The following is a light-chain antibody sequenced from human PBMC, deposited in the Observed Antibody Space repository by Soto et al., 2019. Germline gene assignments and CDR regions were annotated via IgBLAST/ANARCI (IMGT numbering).Light chain of an antibody. J-gene: IGLJ1*01. CDR2: EVS. CDR3: SSYTSSTTL. Sequence: QSALTQPASVSGSPGQPITISCTGTSSDVGSYNYVSWYQQHPGKAPKLMIYEVSGRPSGISSRFSGSKSGNTASLTISGLQTEDEADYYCSSYTSSTTLFGTGTKVTVL. CDR1: SSDVGSYNY. V-gene: IGLV2-14*01.